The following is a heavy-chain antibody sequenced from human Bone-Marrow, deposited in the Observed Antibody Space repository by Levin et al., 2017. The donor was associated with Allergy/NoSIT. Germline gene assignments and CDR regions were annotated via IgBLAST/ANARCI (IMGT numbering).Heavy chain of an antibody. J-gene: IGHJ5*02. D-gene: IGHD4-17*01. CDR1: GISLSNAW. CDR2: IKSKADGGKT. CDR3: TTYDYAGNGYGES. V-gene: IGHV3-15*07. Sequence: GGSLRLSCVASGISLSNAWINWVRQAPGKGLEWVGRIKSKADGGKTDYAAPVKGRFTFSRDDSENTLYLQMNSLKTDDTGVYYCTTYDYAGNGYGESWGQGTLVTVSS.